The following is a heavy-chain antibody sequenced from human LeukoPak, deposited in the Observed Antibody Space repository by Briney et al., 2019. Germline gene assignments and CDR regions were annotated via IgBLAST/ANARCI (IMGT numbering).Heavy chain of an antibody. J-gene: IGHJ1*01. V-gene: IGHV3-23*01. D-gene: IGHD2-21*02. Sequence: GGSLTLSCGPSGLPFSSYAMRWVRQAPAKAVEWVSAIGGSGGSTYYADSGKGRFTISRDNSKNTLYLQMNSLRAEDTAVYYCAKHVIDCGGDCYSEYFQHWGQGTLVTVSS. CDR2: IGGSGGST. CDR1: GLPFSSYA. CDR3: AKHVIDCGGDCYSEYFQH.